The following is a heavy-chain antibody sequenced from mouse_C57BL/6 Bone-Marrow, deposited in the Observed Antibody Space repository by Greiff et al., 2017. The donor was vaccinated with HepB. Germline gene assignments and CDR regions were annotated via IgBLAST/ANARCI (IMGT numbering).Heavy chain of an antibody. CDR3: ARRSYSYYFDY. Sequence: EVQVVESGGDLVKPGGSLKLSCAASGFTFSSYGMSWVRQTPDKRLEWVATISSGGSYTYYPDSVKGRFTISRDNAKNTLYLQMSSLKSEDTAMYYCARRSYSYYFDYWGQGTTLTVSS. J-gene: IGHJ2*01. D-gene: IGHD2-12*01. CDR1: GFTFSSYG. CDR2: ISSGGSYT. V-gene: IGHV5-6*01.